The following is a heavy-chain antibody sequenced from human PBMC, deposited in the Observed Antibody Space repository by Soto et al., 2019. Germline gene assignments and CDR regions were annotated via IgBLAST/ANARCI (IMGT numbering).Heavy chain of an antibody. CDR3: ARISTSPPTAMEYYYYGMDV. CDR2: IYPGDSDT. CDR1: GYSFTSYW. V-gene: IGHV5-51*01. J-gene: IGHJ6*02. Sequence: GESLKISCKGSGYSFTSYWIGWVRQMPGKGLEWMGIIYPGDSDTRYSPSFQGQVTISADKSISTAYLQWSSLKASDTAMYYCARISTSPPTAMEYYYYGMDVWGQGTTVTVSS. D-gene: IGHD5-18*01.